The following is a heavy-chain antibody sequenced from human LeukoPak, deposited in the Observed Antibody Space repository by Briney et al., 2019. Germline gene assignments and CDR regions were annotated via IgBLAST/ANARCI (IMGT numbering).Heavy chain of an antibody. CDR1: GYTFTSYG. D-gene: IGHD5-24*01. CDR2: ISAYNGNT. Sequence: GASVKVSCKASGYTFTSYGISWVRQAPGQGLEWMGWISAYNGNTNYAQKLQGRVTMTTDTSTSTAYMELRSLRSDDTAVYYCARGRSRDGYKRYFDLWGRGTLVTVSS. V-gene: IGHV1-18*01. J-gene: IGHJ2*01. CDR3: ARGRSRDGYKRYFDL.